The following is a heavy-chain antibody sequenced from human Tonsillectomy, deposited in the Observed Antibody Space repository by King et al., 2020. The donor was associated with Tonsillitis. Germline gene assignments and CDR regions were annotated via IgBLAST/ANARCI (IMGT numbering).Heavy chain of an antibody. J-gene: IGHJ4*02. V-gene: IGHV3-48*01. Sequence: VQLVESGGDLVQPGGSLRLSCAASGFNFNTYNMHWVRQAPGKGLEWVSYIHAHSGDIHYAVSVKGRFTISRDNAKNSLFLQMDNLRGEDTAVYFCARDFYWACDKWGQGTLVTISS. D-gene: IGHD2-15*01. CDR3: ARDFYWACDK. CDR2: IHAHSGDI. CDR1: GFNFNTYN.